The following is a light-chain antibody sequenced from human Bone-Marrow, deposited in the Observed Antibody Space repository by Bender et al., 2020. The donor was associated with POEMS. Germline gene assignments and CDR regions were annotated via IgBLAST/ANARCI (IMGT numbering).Light chain of an antibody. V-gene: IGLV2-14*01. CDR1: SSDIGGYNY. J-gene: IGLJ3*02. Sequence: QSALTQPASVSGSPGQSITISCTGTSSDIGGYNYVSWYQQYPGEAPKLIIYDVSNRPPGVSNRFSGSKSGNTASLTISGLQAEDEANYYCTSYTSTSTLGVFGGGTKLTVL. CDR2: DVS. CDR3: TSYTSTSTLGV.